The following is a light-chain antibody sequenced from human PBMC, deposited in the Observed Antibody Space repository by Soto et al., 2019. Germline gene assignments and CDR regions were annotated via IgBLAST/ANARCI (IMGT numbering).Light chain of an antibody. CDR1: RSVFIS. Sequence: EIVLTQSPATLSLFPGERATLTCRPSRSVFISLAWYQQRPGQAPRLLLSDASDRAAGIPDRFSGSGSGTDFTLTVSSLEPEDFAVYYCQQRSSWPLTFGGGTKVEIK. J-gene: IGKJ4*01. CDR3: QQRSSWPLT. CDR2: DAS. V-gene: IGKV3-11*01.